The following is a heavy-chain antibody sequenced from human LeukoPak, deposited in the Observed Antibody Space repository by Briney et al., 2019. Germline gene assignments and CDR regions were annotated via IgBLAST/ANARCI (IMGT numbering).Heavy chain of an antibody. V-gene: IGHV4-39*07. CDR1: GGSISSSSYY. CDR2: IYYSGST. CDR3: ARENDFWSGYSYWYFDL. J-gene: IGHJ2*01. D-gene: IGHD3-3*01. Sequence: PSETLSLTCTVSGGSISSSSYYWGWIRQPPGKGLEWIGSIYYSGSTNYNPSLKSRVTISVDTSKNQFSLKLSSVTAADTAVYYCARENDFWSGYSYWYFDLWGRGTLVTVSS.